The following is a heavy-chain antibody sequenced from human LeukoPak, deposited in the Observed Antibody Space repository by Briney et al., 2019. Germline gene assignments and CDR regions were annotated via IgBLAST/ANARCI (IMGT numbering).Heavy chain of an antibody. CDR3: AKAPVTTCSGAYCYPFDY. D-gene: IGHD2-21*01. Sequence: GSLRLSCAASGFTLSSYAMSWVRQAPGKGLEWVSAISASGNTYHADSVKGRFTISRDSSKNTLYLQMNRLRAEDAAVYYCAKAPVTTCSGAYCYPFDYWGQGTLVTVSS. J-gene: IGHJ4*02. CDR2: ISASGNT. V-gene: IGHV3-23*01. CDR1: GFTLSSYA.